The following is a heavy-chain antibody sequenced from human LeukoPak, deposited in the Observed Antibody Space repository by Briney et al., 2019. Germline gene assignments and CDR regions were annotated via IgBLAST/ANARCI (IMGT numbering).Heavy chain of an antibody. J-gene: IGHJ4*02. CDR3: ARHPFATPFDY. Sequence: SETLSLTCSVSGGSIGTYYWSWIRQPPGKGLEWIGYAYYSGHTNYNSSLKSRVTMSLDTSKSQFSLRLSSVTAADTAVYFCARHPFATPFDYWGPGTLVTVSS. V-gene: IGHV4-59*08. D-gene: IGHD2-15*01. CDR2: AYYSGHT. CDR1: GGSIGTYY.